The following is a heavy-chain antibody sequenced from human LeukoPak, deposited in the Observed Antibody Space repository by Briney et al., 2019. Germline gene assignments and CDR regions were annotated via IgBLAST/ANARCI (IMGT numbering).Heavy chain of an antibody. CDR3: ARDGDGYEPIDY. V-gene: IGHV3-74*01. J-gene: IGHJ4*02. D-gene: IGHD3-22*01. Sequence: GGSLRLSCAASGFTFSRYWMHWVRQAPGKGLVWVSRINSDGISTSYADSVKGRFTISRDNAKNTLHLQMNSLRADDTAVYYCARDGDGYEPIDYWGQGTLVTVSS. CDR2: INSDGIST. CDR1: GFTFSRYW.